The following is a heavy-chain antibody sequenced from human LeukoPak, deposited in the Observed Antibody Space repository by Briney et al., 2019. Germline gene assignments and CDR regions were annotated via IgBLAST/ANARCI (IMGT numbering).Heavy chain of an antibody. D-gene: IGHD1-20*01. V-gene: IGHV1-2*02. CDR1: KYTFTGYY. J-gene: IGHJ5*02. CDR3: ARGPYNWKYRWFDP. CDR2: INPDNGGT. Sequence: ASVKVSCKASKYTFTGYYVHWVRQAPGQGLEWMGWINPDNGGTNYAQKFQGRITMTRDTYISTAYMELSRLRSDDTAVYYCARGPYNWKYRWFDPWGQGTLVTVSS.